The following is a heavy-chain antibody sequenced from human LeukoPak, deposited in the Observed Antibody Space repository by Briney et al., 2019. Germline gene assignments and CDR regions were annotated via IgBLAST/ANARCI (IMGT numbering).Heavy chain of an antibody. CDR1: GGTFSSYA. J-gene: IGHJ3*02. D-gene: IGHD1-14*01. V-gene: IGHV1-69*04. CDR2: IIPILGIA. CDR3: ARVGPGNDAFDI. Sequence: GASVKVSCKASGGTFSSYAISWVRQAPGQGLEWMGRIIPILGIANYAQKFQGRVTITADKSTSTAYMELSSLRSEDTAVYYCARVGPGNDAFDIWGQGTMVTVSS.